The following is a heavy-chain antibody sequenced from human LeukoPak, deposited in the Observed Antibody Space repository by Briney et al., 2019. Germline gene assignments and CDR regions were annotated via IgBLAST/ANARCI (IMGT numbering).Heavy chain of an antibody. CDR3: ARDLGLRGST. J-gene: IGHJ5*02. Sequence: PGGSLRLSCEASGLTFSNSWMHWVRQVPGKGLVWVSRMYGDMRDISYADSVKGRFTISRDNAKNTVYLQMNSLRGGDTAVYYCARDLGLRGSTWGQGTLVTVSS. V-gene: IGHV3-74*01. D-gene: IGHD5-12*01. CDR2: MYGDMRDI. CDR1: GLTFSNSW.